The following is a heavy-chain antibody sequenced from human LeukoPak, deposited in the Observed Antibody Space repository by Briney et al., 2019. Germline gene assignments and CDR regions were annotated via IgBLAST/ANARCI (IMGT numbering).Heavy chain of an antibody. CDR3: AKDRRAGSYDY. V-gene: IGHV3-74*01. CDR1: GFTFSSYW. CDR2: INSDGSST. Sequence: GGSLRLSCAASGFTFSSYWMHWVRQAPEKGLVWVSRINSDGSSTNYADSVKGRFTISRDNSKNTLYLQMNSLRAEDTAVYYCAKDRRAGSYDYWGQGTLVTVSS. D-gene: IGHD3-10*01. J-gene: IGHJ4*02.